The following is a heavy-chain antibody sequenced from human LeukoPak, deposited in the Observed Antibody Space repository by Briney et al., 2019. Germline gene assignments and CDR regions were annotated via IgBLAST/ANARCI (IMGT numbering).Heavy chain of an antibody. V-gene: IGHV3-7*01. CDR1: GFTFNIYW. D-gene: IGHD6-13*01. CDR3: ARDRGGSSWSSYYYYMDV. Sequence: GGSLRLSCAASGFTFNIYWMSWVRQAPGKGLEWVANIKQDGSEKYYVDSVKGRFTISRDNAKNSLYLQMNSLRAEDTAVYYCARDRGGSSWSSYYYYMDVWGKGTTVTVSS. J-gene: IGHJ6*03. CDR2: IKQDGSEK.